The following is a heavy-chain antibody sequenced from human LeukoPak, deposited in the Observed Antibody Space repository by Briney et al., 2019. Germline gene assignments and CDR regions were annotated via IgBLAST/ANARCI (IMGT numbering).Heavy chain of an antibody. CDR2: ICSSGSA. V-gene: IGHV4-31*03. CDR3: AKDRSWELPGHGMDV. D-gene: IGHD1-26*01. Sequence: PSETLSLTCTVSGGSISSGVYCWSWIRQRPGEGLQWIGYICSSGSAYYNASLKSRVSMSTDTSNNQFSLKLNSVTAADTALYYCAKDRSWELPGHGMDVWGQGTTVTVSS. CDR1: GGSISSGVYC. J-gene: IGHJ6*02.